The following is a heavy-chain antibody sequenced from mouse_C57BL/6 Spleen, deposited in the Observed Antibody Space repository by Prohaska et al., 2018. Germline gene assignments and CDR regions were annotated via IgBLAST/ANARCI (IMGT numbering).Heavy chain of an antibody. CDR3: ARTLYYYGSSDWYFDV. Sequence: HGKSLELIGDITPNNGGTSYNQKFKGKATLTVDKSSSTAYMELRSLTSEDSAVYYCARTLYYYGSSDWYFDVWGTGTTVTVSS. J-gene: IGHJ1*03. V-gene: IGHV1-26*01. D-gene: IGHD1-1*01. CDR2: ITPNNGGT.